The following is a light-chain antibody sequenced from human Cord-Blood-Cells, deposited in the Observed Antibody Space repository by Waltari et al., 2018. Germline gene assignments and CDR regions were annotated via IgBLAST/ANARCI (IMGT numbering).Light chain of an antibody. CDR1: QSVLYSSNNKNY. Sequence: DIVMTQSPDSLAVSLGERATIHCKSSQSVLYSSNNKNYLAWYQQKPGQPPKLLIYWASTRESGVPDRFSCGGSGTDFTLTISSLQAEDVAVYYGQQYYSTPWTFGQGTKVEIK. CDR2: WAS. CDR3: QQYYSTPWT. V-gene: IGKV4-1*01. J-gene: IGKJ1*01.